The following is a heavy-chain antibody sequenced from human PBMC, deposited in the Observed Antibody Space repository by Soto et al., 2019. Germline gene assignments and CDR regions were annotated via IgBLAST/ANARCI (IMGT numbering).Heavy chain of an antibody. D-gene: IGHD6-19*01. CDR2: IYYSGST. V-gene: IGHV4-39*01. CDR3: ARQEAVAVAFDI. CDR1: GGSISSSSYY. Sequence: QLQLLESGPGLVKPSETLSLTCTVSGGSISSSSYYWGWIRQPPGKGLEWIGSIYYSGSTYYNPSLKSRVTISVDTSKNQFSLKLSSVTAADTAVYYCARQEAVAVAFDIWGQGTMVTVSS. J-gene: IGHJ3*02.